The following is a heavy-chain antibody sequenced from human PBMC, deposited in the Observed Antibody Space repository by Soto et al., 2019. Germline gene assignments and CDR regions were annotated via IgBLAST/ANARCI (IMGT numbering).Heavy chain of an antibody. Sequence: GGSLRLSCAASGFTFSSYAMHWVRQAPGKWLEWVAVISYDGSNKYYADSVKGRFTISRDNSKNTLYLQMNSLRAEDTAVYYCARDSSSGWYSDYWGQGXLVTVHS. J-gene: IGHJ4*02. D-gene: IGHD6-19*01. CDR2: ISYDGSNK. V-gene: IGHV3-30-3*01. CDR1: GFTFSSYA. CDR3: ARDSSSGWYSDY.